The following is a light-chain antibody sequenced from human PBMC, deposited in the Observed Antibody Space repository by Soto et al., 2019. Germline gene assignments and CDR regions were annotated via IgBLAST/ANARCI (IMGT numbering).Light chain of an antibody. CDR2: AAS. CDR3: QQYNKWPPYT. Sequence: ETVMTQSPATLSVSPGERAILSCRASQSVSGNLAWYQQKPGQAPRLLIYAASSRAAGIPPRFRGSGSGTEFTLTISSLKSEDFAVYYCQQYNKWPPYTFGPGTKLEIK. V-gene: IGKV3-15*01. J-gene: IGKJ2*01. CDR1: QSVSGN.